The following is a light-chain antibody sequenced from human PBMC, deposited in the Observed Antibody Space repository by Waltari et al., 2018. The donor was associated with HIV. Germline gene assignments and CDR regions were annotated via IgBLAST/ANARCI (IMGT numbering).Light chain of an antibody. J-gene: IGKJ3*01. V-gene: IGKV1-39*01. CDR1: QKINHY. Sequence: DIQMTKPPSSLSASIGDRVTITCWASQKINHYLNWYQHEPEKPPTLLIYAASSLQSGVTSSFSASGFGTDFTLTISNLQPEDFATYYCHQSSYLPSTFGPGTKVDIK. CDR2: AAS. CDR3: HQSSYLPST.